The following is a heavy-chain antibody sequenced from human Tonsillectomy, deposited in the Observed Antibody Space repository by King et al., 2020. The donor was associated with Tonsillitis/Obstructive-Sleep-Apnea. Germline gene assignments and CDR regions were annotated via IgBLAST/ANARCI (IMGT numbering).Heavy chain of an antibody. J-gene: IGHJ4*02. CDR3: VHGHYGLNYAHDF. CDR1: GFSLSTSGVG. D-gene: IGHD3-10*01. V-gene: IGHV2-5*02. Sequence: ITLKESGPTMVKPTQNLTLTCTFSGFSLSTSGVGVGWIRQPPGKALEWLALIYWDDDKRYRPSLKSRLTISKATYKNQVVLTITNMDPVDTATYYCVHGHYGLNYAHDFWGQGTLVTVSS. CDR2: IYWDDDK.